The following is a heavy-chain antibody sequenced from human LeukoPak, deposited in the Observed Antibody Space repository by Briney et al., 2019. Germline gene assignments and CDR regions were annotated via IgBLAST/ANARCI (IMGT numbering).Heavy chain of an antibody. Sequence: PSETLSLTCAVYGDSFSGYYWSWIRQPPGKGLEWIGEINHSGSTNYNPSLKGRVTISVDASKNQFSLKLSSVTAADTAVYYCAGIYGSGRYNWFDPWGQGTLVTVSS. D-gene: IGHD3-10*01. V-gene: IGHV4-34*01. CDR1: GDSFSGYY. CDR3: AGIYGSGRYNWFDP. CDR2: INHSGST. J-gene: IGHJ5*02.